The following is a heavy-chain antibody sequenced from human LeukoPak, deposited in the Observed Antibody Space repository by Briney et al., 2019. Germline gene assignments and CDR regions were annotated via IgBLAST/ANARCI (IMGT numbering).Heavy chain of an antibody. V-gene: IGHV1-2*06. CDR2: INPNSGGT. CDR3: ARTAPYAGSWNTKANSYYFDY. Sequence: VASVKVSCKASEYTFTGYYMHWVRQALGQGLEWMGRINPNSGGTNYAQKFQDRVTMTRDTSISTAYMELNSLRSEDTAVYYCARTAPYAGSWNTKANSYYFDYWGQGSLVTVSS. CDR1: EYTFTGYY. D-gene: IGHD1/OR15-1a*01. J-gene: IGHJ4*02.